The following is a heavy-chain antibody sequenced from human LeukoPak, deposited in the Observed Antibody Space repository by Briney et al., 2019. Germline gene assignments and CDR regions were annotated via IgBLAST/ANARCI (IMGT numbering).Heavy chain of an antibody. D-gene: IGHD4-17*01. CDR2: IYYIGSN. J-gene: IGHJ4*02. Sequence: SETLSLTCTVSGGSISRYYWSWIRQPPGKGLEWIGYIYYIGSNTYNTPLKSRFTISVNTSKNQFSLKLSSGAPADTPDIYCARGYYGDYRYYFDYWGQRTLVTVSS. CDR1: GGSISRYY. CDR3: ARGYYGDYRYYFDY. V-gene: IGHV4-59*01.